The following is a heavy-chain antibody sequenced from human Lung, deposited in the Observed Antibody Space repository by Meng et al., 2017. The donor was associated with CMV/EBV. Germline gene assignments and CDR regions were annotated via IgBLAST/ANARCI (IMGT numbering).Heavy chain of an antibody. V-gene: IGHV1-18*01. CDR1: GYSLIRYG. D-gene: IGHD3-22*01. Sequence: QLRQAGGDGQKPWASVKVSCKTSGYSLIRYGITGVRQAPGQGLESMGWISPYNGYTKPAQKCQGRVTMTTDTPTDTAYMELRSLRSDDTATYYCARTAGHPDYFDSNGFYATLDNWGQGTLVTVSS. J-gene: IGHJ4*02. CDR3: ARTAGHPDYFDSNGFYATLDN. CDR2: ISPYNGYT.